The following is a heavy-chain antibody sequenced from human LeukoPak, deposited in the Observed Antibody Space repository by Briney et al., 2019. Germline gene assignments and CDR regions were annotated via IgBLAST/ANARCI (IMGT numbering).Heavy chain of an antibody. J-gene: IGHJ6*03. CDR2: ISPSGRNT. CDR3: AKGGSDSSGYYSLYYYYYMDV. V-gene: IGHV3-23*01. Sequence: PGGSLRLSCAASGFTFSSYVMHWVRQAPGKGLEWVSAISPSGRNTYYADSVKGRFIISRDNSKNMLYLQMSSLRAEDTAVYYCAKGGSDSSGYYSLYYYYYMDVWGKGTTVTISS. CDR1: GFTFSSYV. D-gene: IGHD3-22*01.